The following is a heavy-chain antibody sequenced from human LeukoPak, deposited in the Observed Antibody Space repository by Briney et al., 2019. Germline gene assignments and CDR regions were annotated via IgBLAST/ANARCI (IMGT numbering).Heavy chain of an antibody. Sequence: GGSLRLSCAASGFTFSNYWMSWVRQAPGKGLEWVANIKQAGSEKYYVDSVKGRSTISRDNAKNSLYLQMNSLRAEDTAVYYCARTGHSSGWSAYFDFWGQGTLVTVSS. J-gene: IGHJ4*02. D-gene: IGHD6-19*01. V-gene: IGHV3-7*01. CDR3: ARTGHSSGWSAYFDF. CDR1: GFTFSNYW. CDR2: IKQAGSEK.